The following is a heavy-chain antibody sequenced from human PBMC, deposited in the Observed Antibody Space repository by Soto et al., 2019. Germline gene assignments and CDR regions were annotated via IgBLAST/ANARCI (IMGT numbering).Heavy chain of an antibody. J-gene: IGHJ4*02. CDR2: ISGSGGST. D-gene: IGHD6-19*01. V-gene: IGHV3-23*01. Sequence: HPGGSLRLANAASGFTFSTLGMSWVRQAPGEGLEWVSAISGSGGSTYYADSVKGRFTISRDNSKNTLYLQMNSLRAEDTAVYYCAKDFLRAWLPYYFDYWGQGTLVTVSS. CDR3: AKDFLRAWLPYYFDY. CDR1: GFTFSTLG.